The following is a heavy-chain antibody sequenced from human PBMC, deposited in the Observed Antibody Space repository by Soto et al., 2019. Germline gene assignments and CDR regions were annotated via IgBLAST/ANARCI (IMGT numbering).Heavy chain of an antibody. CDR2: ISYDGSNK. V-gene: IGHV3-30*18. Sequence: GGSLRLSCAASGFTFSSYGMHWVRQAPGKGLEWVAVISYDGSNKYYADSVKGRFTNSRDNSKNTLYLQMNSLRAEDTAVYYCAKDQGVVPAAPIGMDVWGQGTTVTVSS. J-gene: IGHJ6*02. CDR3: AKDQGVVPAAPIGMDV. CDR1: GFTFSSYG. D-gene: IGHD2-2*01.